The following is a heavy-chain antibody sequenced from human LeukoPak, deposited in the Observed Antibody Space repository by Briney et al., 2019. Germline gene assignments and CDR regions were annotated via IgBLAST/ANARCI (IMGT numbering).Heavy chain of an antibody. V-gene: IGHV3-23*01. CDR3: AKDSQLLWFGDYGMDV. D-gene: IGHD3-10*01. CDR1: GLTFSSQA. CDR2: MSGSGDHI. J-gene: IGHJ6*02. Sequence: GGSLRLSCAASGLTFSSQAMTWVRQAPGKGLEWVSAMSGSGDHIYYADSVKGRFTISRGNSRDTLYLQTNRLRAEDTAVYYCAKDSQLLWFGDYGMDVWGQGTTVTVSS.